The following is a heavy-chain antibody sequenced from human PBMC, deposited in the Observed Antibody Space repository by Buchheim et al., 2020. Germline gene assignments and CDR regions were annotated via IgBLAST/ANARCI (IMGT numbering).Heavy chain of an antibody. CDR2: TYYTSKWNN. CDR3: GRVGRIVNTNQGRGV. Sequence: QVQLQQSGPGLVKPSQTLSLTCAISGDSVTSNSVTWNWIRQSPSRGLEWLGRTYYTSKWNNDYALSVKSRITINPYPSMNKFSLQLNSVTPEDTAVYYCGRVGRIVNTNQGRGVWGQGTT. CDR1: GDSVTSNSVT. V-gene: IGHV6-1*01. D-gene: IGHD1-14*01. J-gene: IGHJ6*02.